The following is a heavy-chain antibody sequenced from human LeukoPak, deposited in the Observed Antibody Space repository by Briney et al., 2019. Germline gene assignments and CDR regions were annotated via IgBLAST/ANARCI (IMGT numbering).Heavy chain of an antibody. D-gene: IGHD6-19*01. CDR3: AKEPSGRHSSGWYFMELEVYGMDV. CDR2: ISYDGSNK. Sequence: GGSLRLSCAASGFTFSSYAMHWVRQAPGKGLEWVAVISYDGSNKYYADSVKGRFTISRDNSKNTLYLQMNSLRAEDTAVYYCAKEPSGRHSSGWYFMELEVYGMDVWGQGTTVTVSS. V-gene: IGHV3-30-3*01. J-gene: IGHJ6*02. CDR1: GFTFSSYA.